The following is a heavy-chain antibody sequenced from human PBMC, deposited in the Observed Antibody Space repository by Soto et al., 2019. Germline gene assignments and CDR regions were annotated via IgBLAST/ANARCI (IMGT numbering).Heavy chain of an antibody. Sequence: QVQLVESGGGVVQPGRSLRLSCAASGFTFSSYGMHWVRQAPGKGLEWVAVISYDGSNKYYADSVKGRFTISRDNSKNTLYLQMNSLRAEYAAVDYCAKDSRIVVVTAPYDYWGQGTLVTVSS. V-gene: IGHV3-30*18. CDR2: ISYDGSNK. CDR3: AKDSRIVVVTAPYDY. J-gene: IGHJ4*02. D-gene: IGHD2-21*02. CDR1: GFTFSSYG.